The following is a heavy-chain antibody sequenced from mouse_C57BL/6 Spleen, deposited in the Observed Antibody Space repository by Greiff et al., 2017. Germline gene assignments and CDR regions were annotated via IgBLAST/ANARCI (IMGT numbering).Heavy chain of an antibody. J-gene: IGHJ3*01. Sequence: VQLQQPGAELVRPGSSVKLSCKASGYTFTSYWMHWVKQRPIQGLEWIGNIDPSDSETHYNQKFKDKATLTVDKSSSTAYMQLSSLPSEDSAVYYCARTTGAWFAYWGQGTLVTVSA. CDR2: IDPSDSET. CDR1: GYTFTSYW. V-gene: IGHV1-52*01. D-gene: IGHD6-1*01. CDR3: ARTTGAWFAY.